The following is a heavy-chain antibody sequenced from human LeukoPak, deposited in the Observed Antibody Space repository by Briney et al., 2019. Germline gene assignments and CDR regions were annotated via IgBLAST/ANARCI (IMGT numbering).Heavy chain of an antibody. J-gene: IGHJ6*02. CDR1: GYTFSNYY. Sequence: GASVKVSCKASGYTFSNYYMHWVRQAPGQGLEWMGVTNPRGGSTTYAQKFQGRVIMSRDTSTSTVHMELSSLRSEDTAVYYCARETYSNYSGMDVWGQGTTVTVSS. D-gene: IGHD4-4*01. CDR3: ARETYSNYSGMDV. V-gene: IGHV1-46*01. CDR2: TNPRGGST.